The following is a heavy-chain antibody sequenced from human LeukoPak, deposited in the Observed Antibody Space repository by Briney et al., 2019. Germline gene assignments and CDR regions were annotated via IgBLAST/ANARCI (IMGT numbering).Heavy chain of an antibody. D-gene: IGHD6-19*01. CDR3: ARGAAVAGIDY. V-gene: IGHV4-38-2*02. CDR1: GYSISSGYY. J-gene: IGHJ4*02. Sequence: SETLSLTCTVSGYSISSGYYWSWIRQPPGKGLEWIGEINHSGSTNYNPSLKSRVTISVDTSKNQFSLKLSSVTAADTAVYYCARGAAVAGIDYWGQGTLVTVSS. CDR2: INHSGST.